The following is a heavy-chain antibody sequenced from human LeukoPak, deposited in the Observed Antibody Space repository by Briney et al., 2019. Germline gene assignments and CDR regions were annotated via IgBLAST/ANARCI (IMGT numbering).Heavy chain of an antibody. D-gene: IGHD3-22*01. Sequence: GASVTVSCKASGGTFSSYAISWVRQAPGQGLEWMGGIIPIFGTANYAQKFQGRVTITTDESASTAYMELSSLRSEDTAVYYCASQRINYYDSSGYYYGFGAPFDYWGQGTLVTVSS. CDR3: ASQRINYYDSSGYYYGFGAPFDY. J-gene: IGHJ4*02. CDR1: GGTFSSYA. V-gene: IGHV1-69*05. CDR2: IIPIFGTA.